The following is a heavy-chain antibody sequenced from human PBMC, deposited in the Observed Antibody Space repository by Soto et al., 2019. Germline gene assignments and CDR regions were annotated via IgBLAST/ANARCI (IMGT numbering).Heavy chain of an antibody. CDR1: GFSVSGDT. CDR2: IYSGGNT. Sequence: EVQLVETGGGLIYPGGSLRLSCAASGFSVSGDTMNWVRQAPGKGLEWISAIYSGGNTNDAGSVKGRFTISRDTSKNTLYLQMNSLRVEDKAVYYCARHARLENWGQGTLVTVSS. D-gene: IGHD2-2*01. V-gene: IGHV3-53*02. J-gene: IGHJ4*02. CDR3: ARHARLEN.